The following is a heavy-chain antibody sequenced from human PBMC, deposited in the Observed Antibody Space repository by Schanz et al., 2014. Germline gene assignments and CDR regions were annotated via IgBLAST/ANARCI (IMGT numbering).Heavy chain of an antibody. CDR3: ARGPSQGYSYGHNIGAYYYGMDV. J-gene: IGHJ6*02. Sequence: QVQLVQSGAEVKKPGASVKVSCKASGYTFTSHGISWVRQAPGQGLEWMGWISAQTGDTRYAQKMQGRVTMTRDVSSTTAFLELRSLRYDDAAVYYCARGPSQGYSYGHNIGAYYYGMDVWGQGTTVTVSS. V-gene: IGHV1-18*01. D-gene: IGHD5-18*01. CDR1: GYTFTSHG. CDR2: ISAQTGDT.